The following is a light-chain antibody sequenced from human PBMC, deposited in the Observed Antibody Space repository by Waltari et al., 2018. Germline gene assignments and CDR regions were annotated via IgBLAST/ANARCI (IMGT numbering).Light chain of an antibody. J-gene: IGKJ4*01. CDR3: QQYNSYSLLS. CDR2: KAS. V-gene: IGKV1-5*03. CDR1: QSISKW. Sequence: DIQMTQSPSTLAASVGDRVIFSCRASQSISKWLAWYQKKPGKAPKLLIYKASTLESGVPSRFSGSGSGTEFTLTISSLQPEDFATYYCQQYNSYSLLSFGGGTKVEIK.